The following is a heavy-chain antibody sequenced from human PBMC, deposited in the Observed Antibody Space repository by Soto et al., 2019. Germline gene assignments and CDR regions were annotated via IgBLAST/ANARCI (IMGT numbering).Heavy chain of an antibody. D-gene: IGHD4-17*01. CDR3: ASFFYGDYGAGFDF. CDR1: GYTLTNYA. J-gene: IGHJ4*02. Sequence: ASVKVSCKPSGYTLTNYAIQWVRQAAGQRLEWMGWIDPGSGHATYSQKFQGRISISRDKSANTFYMDLSSLTSVTAADTAVYYCASFFYGDYGAGFDFWGQGTQVTVSS. CDR2: IDPGSGHA. V-gene: IGHV1-3*01.